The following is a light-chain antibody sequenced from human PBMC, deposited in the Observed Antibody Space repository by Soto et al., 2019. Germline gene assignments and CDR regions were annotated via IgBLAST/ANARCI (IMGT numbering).Light chain of an antibody. V-gene: IGKV1-39*01. CDR1: QSISNY. CDR3: QQSYSTPRT. J-gene: IGKJ4*01. CDR2: GAS. Sequence: DIQMTQSPSSLSASVGDRVTITCRASQSISNYLNWYQQKPGIAPKRLIYGASSLQSGVPSRVSGSGYGTDFTLTISSLQPEDFATYYCQQSYSTPRTFGGGTKVEIK.